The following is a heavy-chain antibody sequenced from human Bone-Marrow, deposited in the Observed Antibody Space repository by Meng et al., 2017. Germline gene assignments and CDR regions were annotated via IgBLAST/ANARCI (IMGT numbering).Heavy chain of an antibody. CDR2: ISAYNGNT. V-gene: IGHV1-18*01. D-gene: IGHD3-22*01. CDR1: GYTFTSYG. CDR3: ARDPHYYDSSGYFPFDY. Sequence: QFQLVQSGAEVKKPGASVKVSCKASGYTFTSYGISWVRQAPGQGLEWMGWISAYNGNTNYAQKLQGRVTMTTDTSTSTAYMELRSLRSDDTAVYYCARDPHYYDSSGYFPFDYWGQGTLVTVSS. J-gene: IGHJ4*02.